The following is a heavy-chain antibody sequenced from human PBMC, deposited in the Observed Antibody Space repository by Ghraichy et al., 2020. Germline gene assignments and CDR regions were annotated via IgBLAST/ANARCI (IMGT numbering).Heavy chain of an antibody. CDR3: ARGASALFKWLSDDAFDI. J-gene: IGHJ3*02. V-gene: IGHV4-4*07. Sequence: SETLSLTCTVSGGSISSYYWSWIRQPAGKGLEWIGRIYTSGSTNYNPSLKSRVTMSVDTSKNQFSLKLSSVTAAGTAVYYCARGASALFKWLSDDAFDIWGQGTMVTVSS. CDR1: GGSISSYY. CDR2: IYTSGST. D-gene: IGHD3-3*02.